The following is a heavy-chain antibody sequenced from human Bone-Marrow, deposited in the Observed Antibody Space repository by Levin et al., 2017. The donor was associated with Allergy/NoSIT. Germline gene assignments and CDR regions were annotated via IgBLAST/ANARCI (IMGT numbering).Heavy chain of an antibody. Sequence: GESLKISCTASGFTFGDFAMAWFRKAPGKGLEWISFIRGKTYGETTEYAASVKGRFTISRDDSKSIAYLQMSSLEIEDTAVYYCTRAEGTVQLWFLQHFDYWGQGTLVTVSS. CDR3: TRAEGTVQLWFLQHFDY. CDR2: IRGKTYGETT. J-gene: IGHJ4*02. D-gene: IGHD3-10*01. CDR1: GFTFGDFA. V-gene: IGHV3-49*03.